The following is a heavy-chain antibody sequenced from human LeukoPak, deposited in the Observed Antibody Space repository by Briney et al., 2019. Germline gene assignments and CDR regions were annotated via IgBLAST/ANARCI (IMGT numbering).Heavy chain of an antibody. V-gene: IGHV4-39*07. CDR2: IYYSGTA. D-gene: IGHD3-9*01. CDR1: GGSISSSSYY. Sequence: SETLSLTCTVSGGSISSSSYYWGWIRQPPGKGLEWIGNIYYSGTAYYNPSLKSRVTISVDTSKNQFSPKLSSVTAADTAVYYCARGSLTGRVVYLDYWGQGTLVTVSS. J-gene: IGHJ4*02. CDR3: ARGSLTGRVVYLDY.